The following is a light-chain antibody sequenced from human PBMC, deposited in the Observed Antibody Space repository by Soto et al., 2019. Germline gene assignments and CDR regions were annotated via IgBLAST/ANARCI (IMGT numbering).Light chain of an antibody. J-gene: IGLJ3*02. CDR2: TND. CDR3: AAWDARLSAWV. V-gene: IGLV1-47*02. CDR1: SSNIGSDY. Sequence: QSVLTQPPSASGTPGQRVTISCSGSSSNIGSDYVYWYQQLPGTAPKLLIYTNDQRPSGVPDRFSGSKSGTSASLAISGPRSEDEADYWCAAWDARLSAWVFGGGTKLTVL.